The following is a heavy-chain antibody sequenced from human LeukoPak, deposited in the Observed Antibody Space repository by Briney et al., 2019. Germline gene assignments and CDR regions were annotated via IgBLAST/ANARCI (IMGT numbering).Heavy chain of an antibody. CDR3: ARDLAARLYYYYYYDMDV. Sequence: SVKVSCKASGGTFSSYAISWLRQAPGQGLEWMGGIIPIFGTANYAQKFQSRVTITADEYTSTAYMELSSLRSEDTAVYSCARDLAARLYYYYYYDMDVWGKGTTVTVSS. D-gene: IGHD6-6*01. V-gene: IGHV1-69*13. CDR1: GGTFSSYA. CDR2: IIPIFGTA. J-gene: IGHJ6*03.